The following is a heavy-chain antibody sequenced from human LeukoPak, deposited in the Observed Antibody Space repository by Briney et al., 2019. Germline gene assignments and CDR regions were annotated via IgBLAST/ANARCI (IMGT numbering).Heavy chain of an antibody. CDR2: INHSGST. V-gene: IGHV4-34*01. CDR1: GGSFSGYY. D-gene: IGHD6-19*01. CDR3: ARETGSGWARKGAFDI. Sequence: SETLSLTCAVYGGSFSGYYWSWIRQPPGKGLEWIGEINHSGSTNYNPSLKSRVTISVDTSKNQFSLKLSSVTAADTAVYYCARETGSGWARKGAFDIWGQGTMVTVSS. J-gene: IGHJ3*02.